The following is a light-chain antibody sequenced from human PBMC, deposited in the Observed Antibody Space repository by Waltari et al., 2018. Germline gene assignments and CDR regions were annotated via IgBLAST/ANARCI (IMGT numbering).Light chain of an antibody. Sequence: ITCRASQTIDYLSWYQHKPGEAPKRLMYETSTLQSGVPTRFSGSKFGTTFILTISSLQPEDFATYFCQPNYDTPRTFGQGTKVDIK. CDR3: QPNYDTPRT. CDR2: ETS. CDR1: QTIDY. J-gene: IGKJ2*02. V-gene: IGKV1-39*01.